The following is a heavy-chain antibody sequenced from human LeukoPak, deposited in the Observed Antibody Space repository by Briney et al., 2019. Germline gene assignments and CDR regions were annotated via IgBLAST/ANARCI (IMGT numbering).Heavy chain of an antibody. D-gene: IGHD1-26*01. CDR2: INHSGST. J-gene: IGHJ6*03. CDR3: ASGSYSGVYYYYYMDV. V-gene: IGHV4-34*01. CDR1: GGSFSGYY. Sequence: SETLSLTCAVYGGSFSGYYWSWIRQPPGKGLEWIGEINHSGSTNYNPSLKSRVTISVDTSKNQFSLKLGSVTAADTAVYYCASGSYSGVYYYYYMDVWGKGTTVTVSS.